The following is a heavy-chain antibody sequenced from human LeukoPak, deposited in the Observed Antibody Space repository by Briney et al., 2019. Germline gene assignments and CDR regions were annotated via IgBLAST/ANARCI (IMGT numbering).Heavy chain of an antibody. CDR2: INPSGGST. J-gene: IGHJ4*02. V-gene: IGHV1-46*01. CDR1: GYTFTSYG. CDR3: ARDAEGGAIDY. Sequence: ASVKVSCKASGYTFTSYGISWVRQAPGQGLEWMGIINPSGGSTSYAQKFQGRVTMTRDTSTSTVYMELSSLRSEDTAVYYCARDAEGGAIDYWGQGTLVTVSS.